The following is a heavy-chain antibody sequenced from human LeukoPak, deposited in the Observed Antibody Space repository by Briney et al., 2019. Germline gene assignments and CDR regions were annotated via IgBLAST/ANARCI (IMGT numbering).Heavy chain of an antibody. D-gene: IGHD5-24*01. V-gene: IGHV3-33*01. CDR3: ARREHDAFDI. J-gene: IGHJ3*02. CDR1: GFTFGDYG. CDR2: IWYDGSNK. Sequence: PGRSLRLSCAASGFTFGDYGMGWVRQAPDKGLEWVAVIWYDGSNKYYTDSVKGRFTISRDNSKNTLYLQMNGLRAEDTAVYYCARREHDAFDIWGQGTKVTVSS.